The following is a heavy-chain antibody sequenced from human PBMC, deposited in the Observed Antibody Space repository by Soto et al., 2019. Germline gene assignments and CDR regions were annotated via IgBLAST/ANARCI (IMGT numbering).Heavy chain of an antibody. CDR3: ARLGAYYQSLDP. CDR1: GGSIVSDG. D-gene: IGHD3-22*01. J-gene: IGHJ5*02. V-gene: IGHV4-59*08. CDR2: ISISGNT. Sequence: SSQTLSLTWTVSGGSIVSDGWIWILQPTGKGLEWIGYISISGNTDYSPSLKSRATISLETSKSQFSLRLTSVTAADTAVYYCARLGAYYQSLDPWGPGTLVTVSS.